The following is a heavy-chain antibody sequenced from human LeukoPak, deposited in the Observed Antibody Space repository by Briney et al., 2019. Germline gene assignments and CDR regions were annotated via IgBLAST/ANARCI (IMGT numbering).Heavy chain of an antibody. D-gene: IGHD2-2*01. CDR2: IYPGDSET. CDR3: ARGRGYCSSSSCYDFDY. Sequence: GESLKISCTGSGYSFTNYWIAWVRQMPGKGLEWMGIIYPGDSETTYSPSFQGQVTVSADKSITTTYLQWSRLKASDTAMYYCARGRGYCSSSSCYDFDYWGQGTLVTVSS. J-gene: IGHJ4*02. CDR1: GYSFTNYW. V-gene: IGHV5-51*01.